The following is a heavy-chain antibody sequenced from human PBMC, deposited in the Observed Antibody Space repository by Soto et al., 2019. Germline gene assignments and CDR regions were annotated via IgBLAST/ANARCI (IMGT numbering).Heavy chain of an antibody. V-gene: IGHV3-30*18. CDR1: GFTFSSYG. CDR3: AKGPYYYGSGSYSYGMAV. CDR2: ISYDGSNK. D-gene: IGHD3-10*01. J-gene: IGHJ6*02. Sequence: QVQLVESGGGVVQPGRSLRLSCAASGFTFSSYGMHWVRQAPGKGLEWVAVISYDGSNKYYADSVKGRFTISRDNSKNTLYLQMNSLRAEDTAVYYCAKGPYYYGSGSYSYGMAVWGQVTTVTVSS.